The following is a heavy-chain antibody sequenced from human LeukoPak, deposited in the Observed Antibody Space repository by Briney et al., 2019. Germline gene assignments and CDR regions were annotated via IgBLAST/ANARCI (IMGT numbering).Heavy chain of an antibody. CDR1: GGSISSYY. Sequence: PSETLSLTCTVSGGSISSYYWSWIRQPPGKGLEWIGYIYYSGSTNYNPSLKSRVTISVDTSKNQFSLMLSSVTAADTAVYYCARNLGAPVPDAFDIWGQGTMVTVSS. J-gene: IGHJ3*02. V-gene: IGHV4-59*01. CDR3: ARNLGAPVPDAFDI. CDR2: IYYSGST. D-gene: IGHD3-16*01.